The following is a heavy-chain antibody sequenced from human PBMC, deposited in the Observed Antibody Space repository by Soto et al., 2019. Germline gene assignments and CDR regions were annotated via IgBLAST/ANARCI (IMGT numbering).Heavy chain of an antibody. V-gene: IGHV4-31*03. CDR2: IYYSGST. CDR1: GGSISSGGYY. D-gene: IGHD3-9*01. J-gene: IGHJ4*02. CDR3: ARGVDYDILTGYYPLVY. Sequence: SETLSLTCTVSGGSISSGGYYWSWIRQHPGKGLEWIGYIYYSGSTYYNPSLKSRVTISVDTSKNQFSLKLSSVTAADTAVYYCARGVDYDILTGYYPLVYWGQGTLVTVSS.